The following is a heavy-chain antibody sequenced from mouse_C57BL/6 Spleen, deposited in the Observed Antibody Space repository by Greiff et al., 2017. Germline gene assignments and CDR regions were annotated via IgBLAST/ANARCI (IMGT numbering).Heavy chain of an antibody. Sequence: VQLQQSGAELVRPGASVKLSCTASGFNIKDYYMHWVKQRPEQGLEWIGRIDPEDGDTEYAPKFQGKATMTADTSSNTASQQLSSLTSEDTAVYYCTTEGYDAYYCAMDYWGQGTSVTVSS. CDR2: IDPEDGDT. V-gene: IGHV14-1*01. CDR1: GFNIKDYY. J-gene: IGHJ4*01. CDR3: TTEGYDAYYCAMDY. D-gene: IGHD2-2*01.